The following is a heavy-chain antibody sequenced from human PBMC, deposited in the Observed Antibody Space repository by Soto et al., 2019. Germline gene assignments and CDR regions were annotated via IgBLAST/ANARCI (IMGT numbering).Heavy chain of an antibody. CDR3: ARRGCGDSLVYS. Sequence: QLHLQESGPGLVEPSETLSLTCTFSGGSFSSSNYYWGWIRQPPGKGLEWIGNIFYGGGSGVAYSSPSLKSRVTVSVDTSKNQFTLNMRSLTAADAAVYFCARRGCGDSLVYSWGQGKLVTVSS. V-gene: IGHV4-39*01. CDR2: IFYGGGSGVA. J-gene: IGHJ4*02. D-gene: IGHD4-17*01. CDR1: GGSFSSSNYY.